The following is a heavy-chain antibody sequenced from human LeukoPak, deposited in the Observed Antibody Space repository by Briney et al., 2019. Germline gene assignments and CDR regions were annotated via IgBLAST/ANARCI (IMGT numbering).Heavy chain of an antibody. Sequence: GESLKISCAASGFTFSSYAMSWVRQAPGKGLEWVSAISGSGGSTYYADSVKGRFTISRDNSKNTLYLQMNSLRAEDTAVYYCARGSITMIVVVTPAPDYWGQGTLVTVSS. CDR2: ISGSGGST. J-gene: IGHJ4*02. CDR3: ARGSITMIVVVTPAPDY. CDR1: GFTFSSYA. D-gene: IGHD3-22*01. V-gene: IGHV3-23*01.